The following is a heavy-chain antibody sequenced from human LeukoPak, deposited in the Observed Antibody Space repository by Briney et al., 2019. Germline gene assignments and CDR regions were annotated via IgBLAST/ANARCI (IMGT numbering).Heavy chain of an antibody. J-gene: IGHJ5*02. V-gene: IGHV1-2*02. CDR2: FNLNSGGT. D-gene: IGHD7-27*01. Sequence: ASVKVSCKASGYTFTGYYMHWVRQAPGQGLEWMGWFNLNSGGTNYAQKSQARVTMTRDTPISPAYMELGRLRPDATPLYNCARDALRNRHWGAWFDPWGQGTLVTVSS. CDR3: ARDALRNRHWGAWFDP. CDR1: GYTFTGYY.